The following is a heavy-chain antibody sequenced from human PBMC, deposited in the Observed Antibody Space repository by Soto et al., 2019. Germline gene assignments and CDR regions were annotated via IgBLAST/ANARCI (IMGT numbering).Heavy chain of an antibody. Sequence: GESLKISCKGSGYSFTSYWISWVRQMPGKGLDWMGRIDPSDSYTNYSPSFQGHVTISAXXXIXXXYXQXXXLXASDTAMYYCARWDSYGLEDDYWGQGTLVTVSS. D-gene: IGHD5-18*01. CDR3: ARWDSYGLEDDY. CDR1: GYSFTSYW. CDR2: IDPSDSYT. V-gene: IGHV5-10-1*01. J-gene: IGHJ4*02.